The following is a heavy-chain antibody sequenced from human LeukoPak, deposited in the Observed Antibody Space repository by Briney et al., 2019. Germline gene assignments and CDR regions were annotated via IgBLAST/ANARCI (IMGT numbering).Heavy chain of an antibody. Sequence: SPSETLSLTCTVSGGSISSYHWSWIRQPPGKGLEWIGYIYYSGSTNYNPSLKSRVTISVDTSKNQFSLKLSSVTAADTAVYYCARLTYDSSGYYYGHWGQGTLVTVSS. J-gene: IGHJ4*02. D-gene: IGHD3-22*01. CDR2: IYYSGST. CDR3: ARLTYDSSGYYYGH. V-gene: IGHV4-59*01. CDR1: GGSISSYH.